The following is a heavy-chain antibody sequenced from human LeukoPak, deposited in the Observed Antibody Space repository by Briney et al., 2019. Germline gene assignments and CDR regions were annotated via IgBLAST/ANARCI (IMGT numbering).Heavy chain of an antibody. CDR1: GFTFSSYS. CDR3: ARDPVMRYSVYYFDY. CDR2: ISSGSSYI. Sequence: GGSLRLSCAASGFTFSSYSMNWVRQAPGKGLEWVSSISSGSSYIYYADSVKGRFTISRDNAKNSLYLQMNSLRAEDTAVYYCARDPVMRYSVYYFDYWGQGTLVTVPS. V-gene: IGHV3-21*01. D-gene: IGHD5-18*01. J-gene: IGHJ4*02.